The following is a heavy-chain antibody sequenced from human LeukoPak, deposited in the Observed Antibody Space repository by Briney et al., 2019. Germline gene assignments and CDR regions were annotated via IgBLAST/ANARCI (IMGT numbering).Heavy chain of an antibody. CDR1: GFTVSSNY. V-gene: IGHV3-66*01. Sequence: GGSLRLSCAAPGFTVSSNYMSWVRQAPGKGLEWVSAIYSGGSTYYADSVKGRFTISRDNSKNTLYLQMNSLRAEDTAVYYCAREMVSGYYYDSSGYYTWGQGTLVTVSS. CDR2: IYSGGST. CDR3: AREMVSGYYYDSSGYYT. D-gene: IGHD3-22*01. J-gene: IGHJ4*02.